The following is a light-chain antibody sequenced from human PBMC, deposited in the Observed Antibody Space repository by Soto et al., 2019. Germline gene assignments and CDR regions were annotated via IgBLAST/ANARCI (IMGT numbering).Light chain of an antibody. CDR3: TSYAGSDIGV. CDR1: SSDVGAYNY. J-gene: IGLJ3*02. V-gene: IGLV2-8*01. Sequence: QSALTQPPSASGSPGQSVTISCTGTSSDVGAYNYVSWYQQYTGKAPKLMIYEVSKRPSGVPDRFSGSKSGKTASLTVSGLQPEDEADYYCTSYAGSDIGVFGGGTKVTVL. CDR2: EVS.